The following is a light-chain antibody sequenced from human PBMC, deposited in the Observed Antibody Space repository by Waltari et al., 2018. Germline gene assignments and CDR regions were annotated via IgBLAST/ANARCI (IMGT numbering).Light chain of an antibody. J-gene: IGKJ5*01. V-gene: IGKV2-28*01. CDR1: QSLLHSNGYIY. Sequence: DIVMTQSPLSLPVSPGEPASISCRSSQSLLHSNGYIYLAWYLQKPGQSPQLRIYLASNRAAGVPDRFSGSGSGTDCTLKISRVEAEDVGVYYCMQALQTPTFGQGTRLEIK. CDR3: MQALQTPT. CDR2: LAS.